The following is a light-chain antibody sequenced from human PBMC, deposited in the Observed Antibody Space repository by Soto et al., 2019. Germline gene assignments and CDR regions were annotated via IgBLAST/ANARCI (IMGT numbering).Light chain of an antibody. Sequence: EIVMTQSPAALSVSPGERATLSSRASQSVSSNLAWYQQKPGQAPRLLIYGASTRPTGIPARFSGSGSGTEFTLTISSLQSEDFAVYYCQQYNNWPPLTFGGGTKVEIK. V-gene: IGKV3-15*01. CDR1: QSVSSN. CDR3: QQYNNWPPLT. J-gene: IGKJ4*01. CDR2: GAS.